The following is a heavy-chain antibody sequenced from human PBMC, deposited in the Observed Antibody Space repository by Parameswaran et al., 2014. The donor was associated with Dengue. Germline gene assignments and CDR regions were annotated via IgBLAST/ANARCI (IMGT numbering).Heavy chain of an antibody. D-gene: IGHD5-12*01. CDR1: GGAFNRYT. CDR3: VREGGHSGYDFDS. Sequence: PGASVKVSCKASGGAFNRYTFSWVRQAPGQGLEWMGGLIPVFGTANYAQSFQGRVAITADESTSTLYMELSSLRSEDTAVYYCVREGGHSGYDFDSWGQGTLVTVSS. CDR2: LIPVFGTA. V-gene: IGHV1-69*13. J-gene: IGHJ5*01.